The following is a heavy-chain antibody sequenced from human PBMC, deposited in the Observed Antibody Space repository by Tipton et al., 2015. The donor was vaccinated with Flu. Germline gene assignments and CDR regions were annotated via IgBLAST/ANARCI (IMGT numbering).Heavy chain of an antibody. J-gene: IGHJ4*02. CDR3: ARAGDSRGTSFDY. Sequence: TLSLTCTISGDSISSRYYWGWIRQPPGKGLEWIGSIYYSGKTDYKSSLKSRVIISVDTSKNQLSLNLRSVTAADTAVYYCARAGDSRGTSFDYWGQGTLVTVSS. CDR1: GDSISSRYY. V-gene: IGHV4-38-2*02. D-gene: IGHD2-21*02. CDR2: IYYSGKT.